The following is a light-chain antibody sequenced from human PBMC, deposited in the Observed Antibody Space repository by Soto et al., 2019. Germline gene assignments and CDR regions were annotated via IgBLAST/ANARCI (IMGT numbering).Light chain of an antibody. Sequence: SYELTQPPSVSVAPGQTARITCGGTNIGRKSVHWYQQKPGQAPVVVVYDDRDRPSGIPERFSGSNSGNTAALTISRVEAGDEADYYCQLWDSNGDHVVFGGGTKVTVL. J-gene: IGLJ2*01. V-gene: IGLV3-21*02. CDR2: DDR. CDR3: QLWDSNGDHVV. CDR1: NIGRKS.